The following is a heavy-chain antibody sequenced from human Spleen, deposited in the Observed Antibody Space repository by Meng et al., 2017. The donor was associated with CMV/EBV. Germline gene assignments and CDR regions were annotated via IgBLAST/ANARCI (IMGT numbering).Heavy chain of an antibody. V-gene: IGHV4-39*07. J-gene: IGHJ4*02. Sequence: LRLQEPGPGLVKPSETLSLTCTGSGGSISSSSYYWGWIRQPPGKGLEWIGSIYYSGSTYYNPSLKSRVTISVDTSKNQFSLKLSSVTAADTAVYYCARDCGGDCLLDYWGQGTLVTVSS. CDR1: GGSISSSSYY. D-gene: IGHD2-21*02. CDR3: ARDCGGDCLLDY. CDR2: IYYSGST.